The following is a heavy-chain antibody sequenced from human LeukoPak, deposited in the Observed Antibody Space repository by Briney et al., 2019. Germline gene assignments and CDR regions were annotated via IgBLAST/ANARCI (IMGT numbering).Heavy chain of an antibody. D-gene: IGHD6-13*01. CDR1: GFTFSSYS. J-gene: IGHJ4*02. CDR2: ISSSSSTI. V-gene: IGHV3-48*01. Sequence: GGSLRLSCAASGFTFSSYSMIWVRQAPGKGLEWVSYISSSSSTIYYADSVKGRFTISRDNAKNSLYLQMNSLRAEDTAVYYCASSAAGTGRGEEFDYWGQGTLVTVSS. CDR3: ASSAAGTGRGEEFDY.